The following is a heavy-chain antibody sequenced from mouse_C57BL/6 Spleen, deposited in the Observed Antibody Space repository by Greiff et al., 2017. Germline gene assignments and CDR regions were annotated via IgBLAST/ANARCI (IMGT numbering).Heavy chain of an antibody. CDR2: IRNEANGYTS. CDR3: ARYILHYFDY. CDR1: GFTFTDYY. Sequence: VQLKESGGGLVQPGGSLSLSCAASGFTFTDYYMSWVRQPPGKALEWLGFIRNEANGYTSEYSASVKGRFTISRDNSQRILYLQMHALKAEDIANYYCARYILHYFDYWGQGTTLTVFS. D-gene: IGHD1-1*01. J-gene: IGHJ2*01. V-gene: IGHV7-3*01.